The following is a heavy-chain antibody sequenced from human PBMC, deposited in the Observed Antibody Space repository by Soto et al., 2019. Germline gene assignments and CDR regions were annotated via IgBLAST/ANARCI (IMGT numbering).Heavy chain of an antibody. CDR1: GFTFTSSA. CDR3: AAESARNSVDY. V-gene: IGHV1-58*01. J-gene: IGHJ4*02. Sequence: QMQLVQSGPEVKKPGTSVKVSCKASGFTFTSSAVQWVRQARGQRLEWIGWIVVGSGNTNYAQKFQERVTITRDMSTSTAYMEPSSLRSEDTAVYYCAAESARNSVDYWGQGTLVTVSS. D-gene: IGHD4-4*01. CDR2: IVVGSGNT.